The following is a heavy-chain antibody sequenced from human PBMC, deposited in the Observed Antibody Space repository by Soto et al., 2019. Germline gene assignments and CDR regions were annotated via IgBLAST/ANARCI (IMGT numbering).Heavy chain of an antibody. D-gene: IGHD2-15*01. CDR3: ARGVRDCSGGSCYSGRNDAFDI. CDR2: IYHSGST. J-gene: IGHJ3*02. Sequence: PSETLSLTCAVSGGSISSGGYSWSWIRQPPGKGLEWIGYIYHSGSTYYNPSLKSRVTISVDRSKNQFSLKLSSVTAADTAVYCCARGVRDCSGGSCYSGRNDAFDIWGQGTMVTVSS. V-gene: IGHV4-30-2*01. CDR1: GGSISSGGYS.